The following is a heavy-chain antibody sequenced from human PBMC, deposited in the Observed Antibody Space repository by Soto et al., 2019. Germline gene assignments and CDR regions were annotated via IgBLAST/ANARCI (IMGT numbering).Heavy chain of an antibody. CDR2: INPNSGGT. D-gene: IGHD6-13*01. CDR1: GYTFTGYY. CDR3: ARDSAGAAGYYYYYYGMDV. Sequence: GASVKVSCKASGYTFTGYYMHWVRQAPGQGLEWMGWINPNSGGTNYAQKFQGWVTMTRDTSISTAYMELSRLRSDDTAVYYCARDSAGAAGYYYYYYGMDVWGQGTTVTVSS. J-gene: IGHJ6*02. V-gene: IGHV1-2*04.